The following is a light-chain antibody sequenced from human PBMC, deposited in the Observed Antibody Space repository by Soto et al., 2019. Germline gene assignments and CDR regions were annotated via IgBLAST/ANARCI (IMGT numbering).Light chain of an antibody. V-gene: IGKV1-5*01. CDR1: QSISSW. J-gene: IGKJ1*01. CDR2: DAS. CDR3: QQYNSYSWT. Sequence: DIQMTQSPSTLSASVGDRVTITCRASQSISSWLAWYQQKPGKAPKLLIYDASSLESGVPSRFRGSGSGTAFTLTISSRQPDDFATYYCQQYNSYSWTFGQGTKVEIK.